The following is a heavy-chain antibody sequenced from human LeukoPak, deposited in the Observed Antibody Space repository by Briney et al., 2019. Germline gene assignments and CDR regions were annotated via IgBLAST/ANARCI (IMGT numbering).Heavy chain of an antibody. CDR1: GFTFSNYA. CDR3: ARDGVSGYDY. V-gene: IGHV3-23*01. J-gene: IGHJ4*02. D-gene: IGHD5-12*01. CDR2: ISGSGGTT. Sequence: AGGSLRLSCAASGFTFSNYAMSWVRQAPGKGLEWVSAISGSGGTTYYADSVKGRFTISRDNAKNSLYLQMNSLRAEDTAVYYCARDGVSGYDYWGQGTLVTVSS.